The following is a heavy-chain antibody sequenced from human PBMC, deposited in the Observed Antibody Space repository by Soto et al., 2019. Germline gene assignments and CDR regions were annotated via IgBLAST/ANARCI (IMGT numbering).Heavy chain of an antibody. CDR1: GGSISSSSYY. V-gene: IGHV4-39*01. CDR3: ARHTHQLWFGDPTPVPHFDY. D-gene: IGHD3-10*01. J-gene: IGHJ4*02. CDR2: IYYSGST. Sequence: SETLSLTCTVSGGSISSSSYYWGWIRQPPGKGLEWIGSIYYSGSTYYNPSLKSRVTISVDTSKNQFSLKLSSVTAADPAVYYCARHTHQLWFGDPTPVPHFDYWGQGTLVTVSS.